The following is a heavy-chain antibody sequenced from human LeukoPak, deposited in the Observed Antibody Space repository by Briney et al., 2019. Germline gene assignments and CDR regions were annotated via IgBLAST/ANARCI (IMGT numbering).Heavy chain of an antibody. CDR1: GFSFRSFW. CDR3: ARDGESGYVPFDY. J-gene: IGHJ4*02. CDR2: IKEDGSDK. V-gene: IGHV3-7*01. D-gene: IGHD5-12*01. Sequence: GGSLRLSCAASGFSFRSFWMSWVRQAPGKGLEWVASIKEDGSDKYYVESVKGRFTISRDNAKNSLYLQMNSLRDEDTAVYYCARDGESGYVPFDYWGQGTLVTVSS.